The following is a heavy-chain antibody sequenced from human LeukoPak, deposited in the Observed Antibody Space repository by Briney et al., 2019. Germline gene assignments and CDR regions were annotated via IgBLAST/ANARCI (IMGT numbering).Heavy chain of an antibody. CDR2: ISSSGNYI. CDR3: ARAVSGSGSN. J-gene: IGHJ4*02. CDR1: GFTFSSYS. V-gene: IGHV3-21*01. Sequence: GGSLRLSCTASGFTFSSYSMHWVRQAPGKGLEWVSSISSSGNYIDYADSVKGRFTVSRDNAKNSLYLQMHSLRAEDTAVYYCARAVSGSGSNWGQGTLVTVSS. D-gene: IGHD3-10*01.